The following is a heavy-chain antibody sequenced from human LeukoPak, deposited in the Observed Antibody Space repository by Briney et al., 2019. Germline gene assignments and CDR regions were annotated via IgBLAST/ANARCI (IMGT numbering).Heavy chain of an antibody. V-gene: IGHV3-48*03. J-gene: IGHJ4*02. Sequence: GGSLRLSCAASGFTFSSYEMNWVRQAPGKGLEWVSYIISSSGSTIYYADSVKGRFTISRDNAKNSLYLQMNSLRAEDTAVYYCAREACSGGSCYSGYFDYWGQGTLVTVSS. CDR3: AREACSGGSCYSGYFDY. CDR2: IISSSGSTI. CDR1: GFTFSSYE. D-gene: IGHD2-15*01.